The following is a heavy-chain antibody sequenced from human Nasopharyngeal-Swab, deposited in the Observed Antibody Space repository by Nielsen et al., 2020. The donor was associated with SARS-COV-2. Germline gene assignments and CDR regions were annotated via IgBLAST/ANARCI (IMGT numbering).Heavy chain of an antibody. V-gene: IGHV3-21*01. CDR2: ISSSSSYI. D-gene: IGHD6-13*01. CDR3: AREGPAYSSSWYTGRSFDY. Sequence: GESRKNSGAASGVTFSSYSMNWVRQAPGKGLEWVSSISSSSSYIYYADSVKGRFTISRDNAKNSLYLQMNSLRAEDTAVYYCAREGPAYSSSWYTGRSFDYWGQGTLVTVSS. CDR1: GVTFSSYS. J-gene: IGHJ4*02.